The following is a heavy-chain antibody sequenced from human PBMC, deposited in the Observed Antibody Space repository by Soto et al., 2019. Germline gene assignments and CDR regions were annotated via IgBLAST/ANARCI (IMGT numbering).Heavy chain of an antibody. V-gene: IGHV1-2*02. CDR3: ARERMTGLDV. CDR2: INPDNGDT. J-gene: IGHJ6*02. CDR1: GYTFAGHY. Sequence: ASVKVSCKASGYTFAGHYMHWVRQAPGQGLEWMGWINPDNGDTNYAQKSQGRVTMTRDTSISTAYMELSRLRSDDTDVFYCARERMTGLDVCGQGPMVTVYS.